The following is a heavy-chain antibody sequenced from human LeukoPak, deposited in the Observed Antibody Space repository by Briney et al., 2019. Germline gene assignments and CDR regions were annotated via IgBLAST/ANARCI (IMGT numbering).Heavy chain of an antibody. CDR1: GGSISSSSYY. J-gene: IGHJ4*02. D-gene: IGHD6-13*01. Sequence: ASETLSLTCTVSGGSISSSSYYWGWIRQPPGKGLEWIGSIYYSGSTYYNPSLKSRVTISVDTSKNQFSLKLSSVTAADTAVYYCASEAANSPWLFDYWGQGTLVTVSS. CDR2: IYYSGST. CDR3: ASEAANSPWLFDY. V-gene: IGHV4-39*07.